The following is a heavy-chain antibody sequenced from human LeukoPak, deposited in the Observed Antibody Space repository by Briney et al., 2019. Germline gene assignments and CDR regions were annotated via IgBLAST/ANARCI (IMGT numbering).Heavy chain of an antibody. CDR2: IRYDGSNK. CDR3: AKTPVRYSYGEDTHFDY. J-gene: IGHJ4*02. V-gene: IGHV3-30*02. CDR1: GFTFSSYG. D-gene: IGHD5-18*01. Sequence: GGSLRLSCAASGFTFSSYGMHWVRQAPGKGLEWVAFIRYDGSNKYYADSVKGRFTISRDNSKNTLYLQMNSLRAEDTAVYYCAKTPVRYSYGEDTHFDYWGQGTLVTVSS.